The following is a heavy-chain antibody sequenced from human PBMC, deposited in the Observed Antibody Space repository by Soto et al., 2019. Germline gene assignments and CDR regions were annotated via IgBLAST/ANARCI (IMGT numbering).Heavy chain of an antibody. D-gene: IGHD4-17*01. Sequence: EVQLLESGGGLVQPGGSLRLSCAASGFTFSSYAMNWVRQAPGKGLEWVSVISGSGGSTYYADAVKGRFTISRDNSKKTLSLQMNSLRAEDTAVYYCAQRTVGWYFDFWGRGTLVTVSS. CDR1: GFTFSSYA. J-gene: IGHJ2*01. CDR3: AQRTVGWYFDF. V-gene: IGHV3-23*01. CDR2: ISGSGGST.